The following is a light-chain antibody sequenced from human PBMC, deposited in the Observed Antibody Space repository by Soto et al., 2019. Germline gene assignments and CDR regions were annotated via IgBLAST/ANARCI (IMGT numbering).Light chain of an antibody. Sequence: DIQLTQSPSFLSASVGDRVTITCRASQGISNYLAWYQQKPGKAPNLLIHTASALQSGVPSRFSGSGSGAEFTLTISSLQPEDFGTYYCQQRHGYPITFGQGTRLEIK. CDR3: QQRHGYPIT. J-gene: IGKJ5*01. CDR1: QGISNY. V-gene: IGKV1-9*01. CDR2: TAS.